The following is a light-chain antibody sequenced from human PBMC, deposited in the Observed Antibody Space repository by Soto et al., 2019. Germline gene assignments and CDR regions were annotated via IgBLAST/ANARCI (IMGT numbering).Light chain of an antibody. J-gene: IGKJ5*01. CDR3: QQLNSYRIT. CDR1: QGISSY. Sequence: DIQLTQSPSFLSASVGDRVTITSRASQGISSYLAWYQQKPGKAPKLLIYAASTMQSGVPSRFSSSGSGTEFILTISSLQPEDFATYYCQQLNSYRITFGQGTRLEIK. V-gene: IGKV1-9*01. CDR2: AAS.